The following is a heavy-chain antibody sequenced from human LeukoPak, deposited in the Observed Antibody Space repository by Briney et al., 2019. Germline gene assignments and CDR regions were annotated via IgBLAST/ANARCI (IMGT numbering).Heavy chain of an antibody. CDR1: GFTFRTYG. CDR3: AKDRRGYDSSGYYYNYFDY. D-gene: IGHD3-22*01. CDR2: ILYDGSNK. Sequence: GGSLRLSCAASGFTFRTYGMHWVRQAPGKGLEWVAVILYDGSNKYYVDSVKGRFTISSDNSKNTLYLQMNSLRAEDTAVYYCAKDRRGYDSSGYYYNYFDYWGQGTLVTVSS. V-gene: IGHV3-30*18. J-gene: IGHJ4*02.